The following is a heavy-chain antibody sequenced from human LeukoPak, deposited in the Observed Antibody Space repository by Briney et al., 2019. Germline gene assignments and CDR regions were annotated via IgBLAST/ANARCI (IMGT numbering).Heavy chain of an antibody. CDR3: AKDRGYSGYDPLDY. V-gene: IGHV3-23*01. Sequence: GSLRLSCAASGFTFSSYAMSWVRQAPGKGLEWVSAISGGGGSTYYAGSVKGRFTISRDNSKNTLFLQMNSLRAEDTAVYYCAKDRGYSGYDPLDYWGQGTLVTVSS. CDR2: ISGGGGST. J-gene: IGHJ4*02. CDR1: GFTFSSYA. D-gene: IGHD5-12*01.